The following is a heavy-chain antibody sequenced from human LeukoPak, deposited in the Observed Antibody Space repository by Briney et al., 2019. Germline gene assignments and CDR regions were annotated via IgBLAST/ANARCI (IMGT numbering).Heavy chain of an antibody. CDR2: INHSGST. CDR3: ARGGSSCTNGVCYTVEGVFYPRYFDY. CDR1: GGSFSGYY. V-gene: IGHV4-34*01. Sequence: SETLSLTCAVYGGSFSGYYWSWIRQPPGKGLEWIGEINHSGSTIHNPSLKSRVTISVDTSKNQFSLNLNSVTAADTAVYYCARGGSSCTNGVCYTVEGVFYPRYFDYWGQGTLVTVSS. D-gene: IGHD2-8*01. J-gene: IGHJ4*02.